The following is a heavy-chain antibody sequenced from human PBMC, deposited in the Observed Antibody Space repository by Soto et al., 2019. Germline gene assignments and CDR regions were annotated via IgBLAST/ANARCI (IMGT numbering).Heavy chain of an antibody. CDR3: VAELGPRRYVD. Sequence: QVQLLESGGGVVQPGRSLRLSCAASGFTFSSHAMHWVRQAPRKGLEWVAHITYDGTSENYPASVKGRFTILRDNSNNTLYLQMNSLRPEDTAVYYCVAELGPRRYVDLGQGTLVTVSS. J-gene: IGHJ4*02. D-gene: IGHD3-10*02. CDR2: ITYDGTSE. CDR1: GFTFSSHA. V-gene: IGHV3-30-3*01.